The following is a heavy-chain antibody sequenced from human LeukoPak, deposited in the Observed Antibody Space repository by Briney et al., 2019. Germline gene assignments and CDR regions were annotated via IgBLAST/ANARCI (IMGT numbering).Heavy chain of an antibody. J-gene: IGHJ6*02. CDR3: ARDRNYYGSRYFGMNV. CDR2: ISYDGSNK. V-gene: IGHV3-30-3*01. Sequence: PGRSLRLSCAASGFTFSSYSVHWVRQAPGKGLEWVALISYDGSNKYYEDSVKGQFTISRDNSKNTLYLQMNSLRAEDTTVYYCARDRNYYGSRYFGMNVWGQGTTVTVSS. D-gene: IGHD3-10*01. CDR1: GFTFSSYS.